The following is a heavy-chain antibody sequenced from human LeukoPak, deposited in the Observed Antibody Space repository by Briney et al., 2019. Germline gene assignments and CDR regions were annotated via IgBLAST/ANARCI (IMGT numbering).Heavy chain of an antibody. V-gene: IGHV3-21*01. CDR2: ISSSSGYI. Sequence: GGSLRLSCAASGFTFSSYSMNWVRQAPGKGLEWVSSISSSSGYIYYADSVKGRFTISRDNAKNSLYLQMNSLRAEDTAVYYCARDLLIAAAGTSWWGQGTLVTVSS. J-gene: IGHJ4*02. D-gene: IGHD6-13*01. CDR1: GFTFSSYS. CDR3: ARDLLIAAAGTSW.